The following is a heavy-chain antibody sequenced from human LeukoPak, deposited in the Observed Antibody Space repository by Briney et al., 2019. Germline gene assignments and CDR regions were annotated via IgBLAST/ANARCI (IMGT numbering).Heavy chain of an antibody. V-gene: IGHV4-59*01. CDR2: IYYSGST. CDR1: GGSISGYY. CDR3: ARARSRTAYYFDY. J-gene: IGHJ4*02. D-gene: IGHD1-1*01. Sequence: SETLSLTCTVSGGSISGYYWSWIRQPPGKGLEWIGYIYYSGSTNYNPSLKSRVTISVDTSKNQFSLKLSSVTAADTAVYYCARARSRTAYYFDYWGQGTLVTVSS.